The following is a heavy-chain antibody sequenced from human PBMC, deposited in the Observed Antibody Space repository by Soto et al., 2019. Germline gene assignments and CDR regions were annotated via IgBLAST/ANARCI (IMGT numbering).Heavy chain of an antibody. D-gene: IGHD1-20*01. Sequence: ASVKVSCKASGYTFISYDINWVRQATGQGLEWMGWMNPNSGNTGYAQKFQGRVTMTRNTSISTAYMELSSLRSEDTAVYYCASRRITGTTYWFDPWGQGTLVTVSS. CDR1: GYTFISYD. CDR2: MNPNSGNT. J-gene: IGHJ5*02. CDR3: ASRRITGTTYWFDP. V-gene: IGHV1-8*01.